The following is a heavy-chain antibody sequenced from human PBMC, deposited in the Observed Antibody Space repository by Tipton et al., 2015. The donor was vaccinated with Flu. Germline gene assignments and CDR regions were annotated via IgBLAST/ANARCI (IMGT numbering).Heavy chain of an antibody. CDR1: GFTLNGAS. CDR2: ISGSSSTI. CDR3: VRDLTD. J-gene: IGHJ4*02. Sequence: SLRLSCVASGFTLNGASMNWVRQAPGKGLEWVSYISGSSSTIYYTDSVRGRFTISRDNAKNSLSLQMNSLRGEDTAVYYCVRDLTDWGQGTLVTVTS. V-gene: IGHV3-48*04.